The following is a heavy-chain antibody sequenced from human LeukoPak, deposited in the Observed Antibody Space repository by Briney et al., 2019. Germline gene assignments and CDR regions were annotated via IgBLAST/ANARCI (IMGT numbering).Heavy chain of an antibody. V-gene: IGHV4-38-2*01. CDR1: GYSISSGYY. J-gene: IGHJ4*02. CDR3: ARNLEITIFGVVILDYFDY. CDR2: IYHSGST. Sequence: SETLSLTCAVSGYSISSGYYWGWIRQPPGKGLEWIGSIYHSGSTYYNPSLKSRVTISVDTSKNQFSLKLSSVTAADTAMYYCARNLEITIFGVVILDYFDYWGQGTLVTVSS. D-gene: IGHD3-3*01.